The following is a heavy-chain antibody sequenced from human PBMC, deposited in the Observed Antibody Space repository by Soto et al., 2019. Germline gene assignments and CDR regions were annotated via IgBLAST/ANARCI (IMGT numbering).Heavy chain of an antibody. Sequence: GGSLRLSCAASGFTFSSYSMNWVRQAPGKGLEWVSSISSSSSYIYYADSVKGRFTISRDNAKNSLYLQMNSLRAEDTAVYYCARVSRYYDSGYYYGMDVWGQGTTVTVSS. CDR1: GFTFSSYS. J-gene: IGHJ6*02. D-gene: IGHD3-22*01. CDR2: ISSSSSYI. CDR3: ARVSRYYDSGYYYGMDV. V-gene: IGHV3-21*01.